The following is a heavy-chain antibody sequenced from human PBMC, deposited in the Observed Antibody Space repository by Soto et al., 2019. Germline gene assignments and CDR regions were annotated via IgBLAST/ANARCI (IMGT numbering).Heavy chain of an antibody. V-gene: IGHV1-46*02. Sequence: ASVKVSSKASGYTFNSYYMYWVRQAPGQGLEWMGIINPSGGSTSYAQKFQGRVTMTRDTSTSTVYMELSSLRSEDTAVYYCARSGEEYYDSSGYRSWGQGTLVTVSS. CDR1: GYTFNSYY. CDR3: ARSGEEYYDSSGYRS. CDR2: INPSGGST. J-gene: IGHJ5*02. D-gene: IGHD3-22*01.